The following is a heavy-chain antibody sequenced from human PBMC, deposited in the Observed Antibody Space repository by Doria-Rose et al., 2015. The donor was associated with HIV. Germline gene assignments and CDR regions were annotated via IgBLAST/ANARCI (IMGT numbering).Heavy chain of an antibody. CDR2: IFYTGST. Sequence: QVQLQESGPGLVKPSETLSLTCSVSGGSISHYYWSWIRQPPGKGLEYIGDIFYTGSTNYSPSLKSRVSISIDTSKNKCSLRLSSVTAADTAVYYCARVLGGTHDYWGQGTLVTVSS. V-gene: IGHV4-59*01. J-gene: IGHJ4*02. D-gene: IGHD1-26*01. CDR1: GGSISHYY. CDR3: ARVLGGTHDY.